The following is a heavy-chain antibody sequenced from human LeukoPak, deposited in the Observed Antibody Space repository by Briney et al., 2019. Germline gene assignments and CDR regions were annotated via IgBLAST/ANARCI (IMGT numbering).Heavy chain of an antibody. V-gene: IGHV1-2*02. D-gene: IGHD5-12*01. Sequence: ASVKVSCKASGYTFTDFYIHWVRHAPGQGLEWMGWVRPNNGATKYAEKFQGRVTMTRDTSTSTAHMELGSLRSDDTAEYYCARDLEASPGYEGADALDIWGQGTMVTVSS. J-gene: IGHJ3*02. CDR3: ARDLEASPGYEGADALDI. CDR1: GYTFTDFY. CDR2: VRPNNGAT.